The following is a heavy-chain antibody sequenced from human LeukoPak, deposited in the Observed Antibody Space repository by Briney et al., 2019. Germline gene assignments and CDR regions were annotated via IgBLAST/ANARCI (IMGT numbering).Heavy chain of an antibody. J-gene: IGHJ4*02. Sequence: SETLSLTCAVYGGSFSGYYWSWIRQPPGKGLEWIGEINHSGSTNYNPSLKSRVTISVDTSKNQFSLKLSSVTAADTAVYYCARDVRSRWLVPRGFDYWGQGTLVTASS. CDR3: ARDVRSRWLVPRGFDY. V-gene: IGHV4-34*01. CDR1: GGSFSGYY. D-gene: IGHD6-19*01. CDR2: INHSGST.